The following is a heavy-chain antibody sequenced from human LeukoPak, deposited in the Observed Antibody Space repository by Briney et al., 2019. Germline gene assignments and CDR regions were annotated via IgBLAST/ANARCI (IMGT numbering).Heavy chain of an antibody. Sequence: GGSLRLSCAASGFTFSSYWMNWVRQAPGKGLEWVANIKQDGSEKYYVDSVKGRFTISRDNAKNSLYLQMNSLRAEDTAVYYCARDRGITIFGVVPRYYMDVWGKGTTVTVSS. CDR2: IKQDGSEK. CDR3: ARDRGITIFGVVPRYYMDV. D-gene: IGHD3-3*01. CDR1: GFTFSSYW. V-gene: IGHV3-7*01. J-gene: IGHJ6*03.